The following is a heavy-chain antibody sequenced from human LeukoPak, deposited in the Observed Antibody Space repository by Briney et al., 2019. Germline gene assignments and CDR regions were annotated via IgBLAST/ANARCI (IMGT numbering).Heavy chain of an antibody. Sequence: SETLSLTCTVSGGSISSSSYYWGWIRQPPGKGLEWIGSIYYSGSTYYNPSLKSRVTISVDTSKNQFSLKLSSVTAADTAVYYCARNLIAAAGTLFDYWGQGTLVTVSS. CDR3: ARNLIAAAGTLFDY. V-gene: IGHV4-39*07. CDR2: IYYSGST. CDR1: GGSISSSSYY. J-gene: IGHJ4*02. D-gene: IGHD6-13*01.